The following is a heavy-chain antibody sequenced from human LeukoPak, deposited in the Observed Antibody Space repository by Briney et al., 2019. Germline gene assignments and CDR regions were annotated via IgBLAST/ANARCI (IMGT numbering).Heavy chain of an antibody. CDR2: INPNSGGT. D-gene: IGHD3-22*01. CDR1: GYSFTGYY. Sequence: ASVTVSFKASGYSFTGYYMHWVRQAPGQGRAWMGWINPNSGGTNYARKFQGRVTMTRDTSISTAYMELGRLRSDDTAVYYCARGGLYDTSAPSDYWGQGTLVTVSS. CDR3: ARGGLYDTSAPSDY. V-gene: IGHV1-2*02. J-gene: IGHJ4*02.